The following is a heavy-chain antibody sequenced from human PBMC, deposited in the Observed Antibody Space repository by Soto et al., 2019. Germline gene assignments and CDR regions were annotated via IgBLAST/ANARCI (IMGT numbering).Heavy chain of an antibody. J-gene: IGHJ6*03. D-gene: IGHD3-3*01. CDR3: GRDGTGGPYYDFWSGPYYYYYYMDV. Sequence: ASVKVSCKASGYTFTSYDINWVRQATGQGLEWMGWMNPNSGNTGYAQKFQGRVTMTRNTSISTAYMELSSLRSEDTAVYYCGRDGTGGPYYDFWSGPYYYYYYMDVWGKGTTVTVSS. CDR2: MNPNSGNT. V-gene: IGHV1-8*01. CDR1: GYTFTSYD.